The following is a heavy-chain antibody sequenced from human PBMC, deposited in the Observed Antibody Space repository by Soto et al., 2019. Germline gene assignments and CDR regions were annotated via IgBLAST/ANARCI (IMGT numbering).Heavy chain of an antibody. J-gene: IGHJ3*02. CDR2: IYWSGDE. CDR3: ARGLAARPVFAGDI. V-gene: IGHV2-5*01. CDR1: GFSLSTSGVG. Sequence: SGPTLVNPTQTLTLTCSFSGFSLSTSGVGVGWIRQPPGKALEWLALIYWSGDEHYRPSLKSRLTITKDTSKNQVVLTMTNMGPVDTATYYCARGLAARPVFAGDIWGQGTMVTV. D-gene: IGHD6-6*01.